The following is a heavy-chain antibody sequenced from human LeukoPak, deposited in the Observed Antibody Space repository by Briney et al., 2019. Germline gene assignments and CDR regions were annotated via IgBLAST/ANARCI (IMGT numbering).Heavy chain of an antibody. J-gene: IGHJ5*02. D-gene: IGHD4-17*01. CDR3: ARATVRYNWFDP. CDR2: IYTSGST. Sequence: SGTLSLTCTGSGGSISSYYWSWIRQPAGKGLEWIGRIYTSGSTNYNPSLKSRVTMSVDTSKNQFSLKLSSVTAADTAVYYCARATVRYNWFDPWGQGTLVTVSS. CDR1: GGSISSYY. V-gene: IGHV4-4*07.